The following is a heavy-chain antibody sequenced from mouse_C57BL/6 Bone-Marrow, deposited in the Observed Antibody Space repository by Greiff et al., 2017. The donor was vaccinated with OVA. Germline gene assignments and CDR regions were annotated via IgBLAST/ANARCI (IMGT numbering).Heavy chain of an antibody. CDR3: TPTTVVAFDY. CDR1: GFNIKDDY. J-gene: IGHJ2*01. Sequence: VQLKESGAELVRPGASVKLSCTASGFNIKDDYMHWVKQRPEQGLEWIGWIDPENGDTEYASKFQGKATITADTSSNTAYLQLSSLTSEDTAVYYCTPTTVVAFDYWGQGTTLTVSS. CDR2: IDPENGDT. V-gene: IGHV14-4*01. D-gene: IGHD1-1*01.